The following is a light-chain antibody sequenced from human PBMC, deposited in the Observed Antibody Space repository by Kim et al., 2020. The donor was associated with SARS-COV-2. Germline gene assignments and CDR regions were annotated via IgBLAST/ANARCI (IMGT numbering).Light chain of an antibody. CDR2: GKN. CDR3: NSRDSSTSHWV. Sequence: SSELTQDPAVSVALGQTVRITCLGDSLRSYYASWYQQKPGQAPVLVIYGKNNRPSGIPDRFSGSSSANTASLTINGAQAEDEAVYYCNSRDSSTSHWVFG. J-gene: IGLJ3*02. CDR1: SLRSYY. V-gene: IGLV3-19*01.